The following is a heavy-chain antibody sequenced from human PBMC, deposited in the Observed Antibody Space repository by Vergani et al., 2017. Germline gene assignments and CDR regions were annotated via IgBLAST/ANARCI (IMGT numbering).Heavy chain of an antibody. CDR1: GFTSSYYG. Sequence: QVHLVESGGGVVQPGRSLRLSCVVSGFTSSYYGIHWVRPAPGKGLEWVAVISYDGTQKYYADSVKGRFTISRDNSKSTLYLQMNSLRTEDTAVYYCATKSCGTPGCQIGYFREWGQGTLVTVSS. D-gene: IGHD1-1*01. J-gene: IGHJ1*01. V-gene: IGHV3-30*03. CDR2: ISYDGTQK. CDR3: ATKSCGTPGCQIGYFRE.